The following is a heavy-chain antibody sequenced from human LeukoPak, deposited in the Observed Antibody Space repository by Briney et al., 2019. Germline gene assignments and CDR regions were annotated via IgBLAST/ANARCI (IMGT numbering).Heavy chain of an antibody. J-gene: IGHJ3*01. CDR1: GYPISSGYF. D-gene: IGHD6-19*01. CDR3: ARETEKQWQY. V-gene: IGHV4-38-2*02. Sequence: SETLSLTCTVSGYPISSGYFWGWIRQPPGKGLEYIGSIFHSGYTFYDPSLKSRLTLSVDTSKNQFSLRLSSVTAADTAAYYCARETEKQWQYWGQGTMVTVSS. CDR2: IFHSGYT.